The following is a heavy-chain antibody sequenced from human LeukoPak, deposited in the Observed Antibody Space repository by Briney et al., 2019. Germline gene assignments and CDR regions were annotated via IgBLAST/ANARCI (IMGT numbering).Heavy chain of an antibody. CDR2: IYHSGDT. D-gene: IGHD3-22*01. Sequence: SETLSLTCTVSGYSISSGSYWGWIRQPPGKGLEWIASIYHSGDTQYNQSLKSRVTISVDTSKNQFSLKLNSVTAADTAVYYCARGSGSSGYKDYFDYWGQGTLVTVSS. CDR3: ARGSGSSGYKDYFDY. J-gene: IGHJ4*02. CDR1: GYSISSGSY. V-gene: IGHV4-38-2*02.